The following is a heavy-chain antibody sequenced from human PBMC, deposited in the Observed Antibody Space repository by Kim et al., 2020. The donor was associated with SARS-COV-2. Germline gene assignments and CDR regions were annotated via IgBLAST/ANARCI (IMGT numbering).Heavy chain of an antibody. Sequence: YATPGKGRFTSSRDNAKNSLYLQRNSLRAADTAVYYCARVVFSYYYYGMDVWGQGTTVTVSS. J-gene: IGHJ6*02. D-gene: IGHD1-26*01. CDR3: ARVVFSYYYYGMDV. V-gene: IGHV3-11*04.